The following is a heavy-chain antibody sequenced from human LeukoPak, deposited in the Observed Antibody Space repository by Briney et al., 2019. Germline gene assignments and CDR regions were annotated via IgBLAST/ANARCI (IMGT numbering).Heavy chain of an antibody. Sequence: ASVKVSCKASGYSFTSHYMHWVRQAPGQGLEWMGWINPNSGGTNYAQKFQGRVTMTRDTSISTAYMELSRLRSDDTAVYYCARESSTSRLYYYYYMDVWGKGTTVTISS. V-gene: IGHV1-2*02. CDR1: GYSFTSHY. D-gene: IGHD2-2*01. J-gene: IGHJ6*03. CDR3: ARESSTSRLYYYYYMDV. CDR2: INPNSGGT.